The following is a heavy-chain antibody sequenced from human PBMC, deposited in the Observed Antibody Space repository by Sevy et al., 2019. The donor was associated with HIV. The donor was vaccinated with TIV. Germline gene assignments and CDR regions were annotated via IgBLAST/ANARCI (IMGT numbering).Heavy chain of an antibody. CDR2: VSFDGKTR. V-gene: IGHV3-30*04. CDR3: ARGQSIYGVAGPYFDY. D-gene: IGHD3-3*01. CDR1: GFIFRDYA. J-gene: IGHJ4*02. Sequence: GGSLRLSCVASGFIFRDYAMHWVRQAPGNGLEWVAVVSFDGKTRSYTDSVKGRLTISRDNSENTLYLQLNSLRREDTALYYCARGQSIYGVAGPYFDYSGQGTWVTVSS.